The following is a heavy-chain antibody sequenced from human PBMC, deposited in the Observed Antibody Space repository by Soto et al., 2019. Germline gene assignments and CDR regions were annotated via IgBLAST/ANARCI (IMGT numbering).Heavy chain of an antibody. V-gene: IGHV3-66*01. D-gene: IGHD3-16*02. Sequence: GGSLRFSCAASGFTVSSNYMSWVRQAPGKGLEWVSVIYSGGSTYYADSVKGRFTISRDNSKNTLYLQMNSLRAEDTAVYYCARVRDLSSFDLWGRGTLVTVSS. J-gene: IGHJ2*01. CDR2: IYSGGST. CDR1: GFTVSSNY. CDR3: ARVRDLSSFDL.